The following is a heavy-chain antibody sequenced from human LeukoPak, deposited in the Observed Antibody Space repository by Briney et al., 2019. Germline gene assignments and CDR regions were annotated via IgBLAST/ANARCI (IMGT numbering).Heavy chain of an antibody. V-gene: IGHV1-18*01. J-gene: IGHJ4*02. Sequence: ASVKVSCKASGYTFTSYGISWVRQAPGQGVEWMGWISAYNGNTNYAQKLHGRVTMTTDTSTSTAYMELRSVRSNDTSVYYCARGLDWRSPYYFDYWGQGTLATVSS. CDR1: GYTFTSYG. CDR2: ISAYNGNT. D-gene: IGHD3-9*01. CDR3: ARGLDWRSPYYFDY.